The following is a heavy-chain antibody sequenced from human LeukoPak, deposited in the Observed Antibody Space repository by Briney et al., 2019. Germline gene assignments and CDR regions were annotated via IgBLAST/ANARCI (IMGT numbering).Heavy chain of an antibody. V-gene: IGHV4-34*01. D-gene: IGHD1/OR15-1a*01. CDR3: ARGRNWNTYYFDY. CDR2: INHSGST. Sequence: PSETLSLTCAVYGGSFSGYYWSWIRQPPGKGLEWIGEINHSGSTNYNPSLKSRVTISVDTSKNQFSLKLSSVTAADTAVYYCARGRNWNTYYFDYWGQGTLVTVPS. CDR1: GGSFSGYY. J-gene: IGHJ4*02.